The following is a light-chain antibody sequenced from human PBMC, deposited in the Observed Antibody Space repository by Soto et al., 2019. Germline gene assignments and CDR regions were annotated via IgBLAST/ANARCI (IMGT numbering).Light chain of an antibody. V-gene: IGLV1-44*01. Sequence: QSVLTQPPSASGTPGPRVTISCSGSSSNIGSNTVNWYQQLPGTAPKLLIYSNNQRPSGVPDRFSGSKSGTSASLAISGLQSEDEADYYCAAWDDSLNGPIVFGTGTKLTVL. CDR3: AAWDDSLNGPIV. J-gene: IGLJ1*01. CDR1: SSNIGSNT. CDR2: SNN.